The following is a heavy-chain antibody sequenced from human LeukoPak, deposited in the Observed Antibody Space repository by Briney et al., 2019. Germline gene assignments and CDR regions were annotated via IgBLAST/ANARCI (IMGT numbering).Heavy chain of an antibody. CDR2: INPNSGGT. V-gene: IGHV1-2*02. CDR1: GYTFTDYY. Sequence: GASVKVSCKASGYTFTDYYIHWVRQGPGQGLEWMGLINPNSGGTNYAQNFQGRVTMTRDTYITTAYMDLSRLRLDDTAVYYCAVGRRTDFDYWGQGTLVTVSS. CDR3: AVGRRTDFDY. J-gene: IGHJ4*02. D-gene: IGHD1-26*01.